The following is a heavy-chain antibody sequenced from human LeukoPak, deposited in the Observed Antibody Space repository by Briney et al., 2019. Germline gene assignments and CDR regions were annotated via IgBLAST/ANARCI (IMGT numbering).Heavy chain of an antibody. Sequence: GGSLRLSCAASGFNFANHAISWVRQTAGKGLEWVSAISGGGDITYYADSVKGRFTISRDNSKDTLFLQMHSLRPGDTAVYYCVREDTPATANYWGQGTLVTISS. CDR2: ISGGGDIT. CDR1: GFNFANHA. V-gene: IGHV3-23*01. CDR3: VREDTPATANY. D-gene: IGHD2-21*02. J-gene: IGHJ4*02.